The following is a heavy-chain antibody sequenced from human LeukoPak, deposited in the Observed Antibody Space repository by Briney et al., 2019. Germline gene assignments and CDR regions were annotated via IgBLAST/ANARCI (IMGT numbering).Heavy chain of an antibody. CDR3: ARHNSGSPRAVIDY. CDR1: GFTFSSYS. V-gene: IGHV3-21*01. J-gene: IGHJ4*02. D-gene: IGHD1-26*01. Sequence: GGSLRLSCAASGFTFSSYSMNWVRQAPGKGLEWVSSISSSSSYIYYADSVKGRFTISRDNAKNSLYLQMNSLRAEDTAVYYCARHNSGSPRAVIDYWGQGTLVTVSS. CDR2: ISSSSSYI.